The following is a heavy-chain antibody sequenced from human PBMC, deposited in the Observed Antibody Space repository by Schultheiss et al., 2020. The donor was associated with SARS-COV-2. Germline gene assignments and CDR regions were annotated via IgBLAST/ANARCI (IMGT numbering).Heavy chain of an antibody. CDR2: ISAYNGNT. CDR1: GYTFTSYG. CDR3: ARDWRGGWPYYYYYGMDV. Sequence: ASVKVSCKASGYTFTSYGISWVRQAPGQGLEWMGWISAYNGNTNYAQKLQGRVTMTTDTSTSTAYMELRSLRSDDTAVYYCARDWRGGWPYYYYYGMDVWGQGTTVTVSS. D-gene: IGHD3-10*01. V-gene: IGHV1-18*04. J-gene: IGHJ6*02.